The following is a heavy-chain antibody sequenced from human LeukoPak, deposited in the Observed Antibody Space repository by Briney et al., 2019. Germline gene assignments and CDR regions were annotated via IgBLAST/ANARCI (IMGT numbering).Heavy chain of an antibody. D-gene: IGHD3-22*01. CDR2: MNPNSGNT. Sequence: GASVTVSCKASGYTFTSYDINWVRQATGQGLEWMGWMNPNSGNTGYAQKFQGRVTMTRNTSISTAYMELSSLRSEDTAVYYCARGSYYDRDAFDIWGQGTMVTVSS. CDR1: GYTFTSYD. J-gene: IGHJ3*02. V-gene: IGHV1-8*01. CDR3: ARGSYYDRDAFDI.